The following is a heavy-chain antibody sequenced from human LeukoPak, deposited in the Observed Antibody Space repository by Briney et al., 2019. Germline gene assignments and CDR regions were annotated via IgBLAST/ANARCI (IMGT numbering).Heavy chain of an antibody. D-gene: IGHD6-13*01. V-gene: IGHV3-23*01. Sequence: GGSLRLSCAASGFNFANHAMSWARQTPGKGLEWVSAISGGGDITYYADSVTGRFTISRDNSKNTLYLQMNSLRAEDTAVYYGAKCLGSGWYASSDWGQGTLVTVSS. J-gene: IGHJ4*02. CDR3: AKCLGSGWYASSD. CDR1: GFNFANHA. CDR2: ISGGGDIT.